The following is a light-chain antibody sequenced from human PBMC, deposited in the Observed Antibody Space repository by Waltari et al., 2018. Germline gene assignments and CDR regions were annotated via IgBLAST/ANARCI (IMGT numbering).Light chain of an antibody. CDR2: EDN. CDR3: QSLDSSHVV. J-gene: IGLJ2*01. CDR1: SGNIATNY. V-gene: IGLV6-57*01. Sequence: FMLTQPPSVSESPGKTVTISCTRSSGNIATNYVQWYQQRPGSPPTKVIYEDNQKPSGVPDRFSGSIDSSSNSSSLIIARLKGEDDADYYCQSLDSSHVVFGGGTKLTVL.